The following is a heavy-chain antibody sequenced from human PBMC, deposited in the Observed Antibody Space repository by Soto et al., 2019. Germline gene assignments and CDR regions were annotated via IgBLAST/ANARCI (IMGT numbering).Heavy chain of an antibody. CDR1: GGSINSEHYH. CDR2: IHYTGSS. CDR3: VREDDGGDRDYYGLDV. J-gene: IGHJ6*04. Sequence: QVQLQESGPGLLRPSQTLSLTCTGSGGSINSEHYHWPWIRQAPGKGLEWSGYIHYTGSSRYNPSLQSRVTMSVDTSQNLFSLNLSSVTAADTAVYFCVREDDGGDRDYYGLDVWGKGTTVTVSS. D-gene: IGHD2-21*02. V-gene: IGHV4-30-4*01.